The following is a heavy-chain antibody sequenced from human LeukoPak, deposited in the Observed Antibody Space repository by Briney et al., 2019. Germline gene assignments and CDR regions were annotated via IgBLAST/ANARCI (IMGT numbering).Heavy chain of an antibody. Sequence: GGSLRLSCAASGFTFSTYEMHWVRQAPGKGLEWVSDITSSSNSIYYADSVKGRLTISRDNAKNSLYLQMDSLRAEDTAVYYCARASSGYGFYSNYWGQGTLVTVSS. CDR3: ARASSGYGFYSNY. J-gene: IGHJ4*02. D-gene: IGHD3-22*01. CDR2: ITSSSNSI. CDR1: GFTFSTYE. V-gene: IGHV3-48*03.